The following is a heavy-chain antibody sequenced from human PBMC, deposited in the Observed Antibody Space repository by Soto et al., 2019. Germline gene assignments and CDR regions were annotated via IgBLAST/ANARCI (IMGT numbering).Heavy chain of an antibody. CDR2: IIPIFGTA. CDR1: GGTFSGYA. CDR3: ARDFTYYYGMDV. V-gene: IGHV1-69*13. Sequence: SVKVSCKASGGTFSGYAISWVRQAPGQGLEWMGGIIPIFGTANYAQKFQGRVTITADESTSTAYMELSSLRSEDTAVYYCARDFTYYYGMDVWGRGTTVTVSS. J-gene: IGHJ6*02.